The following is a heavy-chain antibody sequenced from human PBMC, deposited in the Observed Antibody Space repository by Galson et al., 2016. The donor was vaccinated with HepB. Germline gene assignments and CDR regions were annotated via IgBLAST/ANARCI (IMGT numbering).Heavy chain of an antibody. V-gene: IGHV1-69*06. CDR1: GGTSSNFA. CDR3: ARIAMVRGFGYFDH. Sequence: SVKVSCKASGGTSSNFAITWVRQAPGQGLEWMGGIIPIFGSPNYAQKFQGRVTITADKSTSTAYMELSSLRSEDTAMYYCARIAMVRGFGYFDHWGQGTLVTVSS. CDR2: IIPIFGSP. D-gene: IGHD3-10*01. J-gene: IGHJ4*02.